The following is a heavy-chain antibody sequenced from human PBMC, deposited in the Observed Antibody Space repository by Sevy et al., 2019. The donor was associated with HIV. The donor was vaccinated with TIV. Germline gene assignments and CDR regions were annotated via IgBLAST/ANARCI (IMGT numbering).Heavy chain of an antibody. CDR3: ARSDYYDLWSGYINYYYGMDV. CDR2: ISYDGSNK. D-gene: IGHD3-3*01. CDR1: GFTFSSYA. V-gene: IGHV3-30-3*01. Sequence: GGSLRLSCAASGFTFSSYAMHWVRQAPGKGLEWVAVISYDGSNKYYADSVKGRFTISRDNSKNTLYLQMNSLRAEDTAVYYCARSDYYDLWSGYINYYYGMDVWGQWTTVTVSS. J-gene: IGHJ6*02.